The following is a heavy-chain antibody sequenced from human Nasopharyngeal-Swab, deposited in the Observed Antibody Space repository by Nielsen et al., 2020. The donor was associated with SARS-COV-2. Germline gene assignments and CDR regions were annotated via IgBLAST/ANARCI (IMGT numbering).Heavy chain of an antibody. V-gene: IGHV4-39*01. CDR1: GGSISSSSYY. J-gene: IGHJ4*02. CDR2: IYYSGST. D-gene: IGHD2-15*01. Sequence: SETLSLTCTVSGGSISSSSYYWGWIRQPPGKGLEWIGSIYYSGSTYYNPSLKSRVTISVDTSKNQFSLKLSSVTAADTAVYYCARYGDVVVVAATPFDYWGQGTLVTVSS. CDR3: ARYGDVVVVAATPFDY.